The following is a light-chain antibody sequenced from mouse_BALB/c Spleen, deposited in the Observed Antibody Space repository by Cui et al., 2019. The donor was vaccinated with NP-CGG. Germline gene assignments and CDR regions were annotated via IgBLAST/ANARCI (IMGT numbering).Light chain of an antibody. V-gene: IGLV1*01. CDR3: ALWYSNHWM. CDR1: TGAVTTSNY. Sequence: QAVVTQESALTTSPGETVTLTCRSSTGAVTTSNYANWVQEKPDHLFTGLIGGTNNRAPGVPARFSGSLIGDKAALTITRAQTEDEAIYFCALWYSNHWMFGGGTKLTVL. J-gene: IGLJ1*01. CDR2: GTN.